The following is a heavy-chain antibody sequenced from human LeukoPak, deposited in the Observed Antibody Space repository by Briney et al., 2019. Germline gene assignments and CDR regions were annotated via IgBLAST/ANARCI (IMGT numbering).Heavy chain of an antibody. CDR1: GGSISSYY. D-gene: IGHD3-22*01. CDR2: IYYSGST. J-gene: IGHJ5*02. CDR3: ARGTMMVGP. Sequence: PSETLSLTCTVSGGSISSYYWSWSWQPPGKGLEWIGYIYYSGSTNYNPSLKSRVTISVDTSKNQFSLKLTSVTAADTAVYYCARGTMMVGPWGQGTLVTVSS. V-gene: IGHV4-59*01.